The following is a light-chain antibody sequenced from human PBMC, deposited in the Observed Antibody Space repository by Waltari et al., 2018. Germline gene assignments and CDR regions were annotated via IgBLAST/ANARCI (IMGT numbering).Light chain of an antibody. Sequence: QSALTQPRSVSGSPGLSVTISCTGTSSDVGGYNYVSWYQQHPGKAPKFMIYDVNKRPSGVPDRFSGSKSGNTASLTIYGLQAEDEADYYCCSYAGSYTFVFGGGTKLTVL. CDR1: SSDVGGYNY. CDR3: CSYAGSYTFV. V-gene: IGLV2-11*01. J-gene: IGLJ2*01. CDR2: DVN.